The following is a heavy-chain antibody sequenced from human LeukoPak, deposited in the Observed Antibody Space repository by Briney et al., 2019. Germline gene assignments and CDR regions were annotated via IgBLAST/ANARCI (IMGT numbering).Heavy chain of an antibody. CDR1: GFTFSSYA. Sequence: PGGSLRLSCAASGFTFSSYAMSWVRQAPGKGLEWVSAISGSGGSTYYADSVKGRFTISRDNSKNTLYLQMNSLRAEDTAVYYCAKGREARYCSGGSCFDFDYWGQGTLVTVSS. D-gene: IGHD2-15*01. CDR2: ISGSGGST. V-gene: IGHV3-23*01. CDR3: AKGREARYCSGGSCFDFDY. J-gene: IGHJ4*02.